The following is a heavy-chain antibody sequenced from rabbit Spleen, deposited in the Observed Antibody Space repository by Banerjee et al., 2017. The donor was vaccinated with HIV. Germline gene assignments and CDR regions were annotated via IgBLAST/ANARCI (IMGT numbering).Heavy chain of an antibody. J-gene: IGHJ4*01. CDR2: INTGDGST. V-gene: IGHV1S45*01. D-gene: IGHD2-1*01. Sequence: QEQLEESGGGLVKPGASLTLTCTASGFSFSSSYYICWVRQAPGKGLEWIGCINTGDGSTYYASWVNGRFTISKTSSTTVTLQMTGLTAADTATYFCTRGYFLWGPGTLVTVS. CDR3: TRGYFL. CDR1: GFSFSSSYY.